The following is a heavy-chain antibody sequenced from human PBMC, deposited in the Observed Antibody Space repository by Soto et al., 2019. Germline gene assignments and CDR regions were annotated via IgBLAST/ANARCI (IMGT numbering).Heavy chain of an antibody. Sequence: TLSLTCTVSGGSISSGVYYWSWIRQHAGKGLEWIGCIYYSGSTYYNPSLRGRVTISVDTSNNQFSLKLSSVTAADTAVYYCARDQNYYDSSGPGNWFDPWGQGTLVTVSS. CDR2: IYYSGST. CDR3: ARDQNYYDSSGPGNWFDP. V-gene: IGHV4-31*03. CDR1: GGSISSGVYY. D-gene: IGHD3-22*01. J-gene: IGHJ5*02.